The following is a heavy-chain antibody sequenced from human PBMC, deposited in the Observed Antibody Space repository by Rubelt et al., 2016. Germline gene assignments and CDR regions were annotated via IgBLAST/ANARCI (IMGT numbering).Heavy chain of an antibody. CDR2: IYYSGST. Sequence: QVQLQQWGAGLLKPSETLSLTSAVYGGSFSGYYWSWIRQPPGKGLEWIGSIYYSGSTYYNPSPKSRVTLPVAPSKNQFSLRLSSGTAADAAVYYCASGDPSIAVAGPVFDYWGQGTLVTVSS. V-gene: IGHV4-34*01. J-gene: IGHJ4*02. D-gene: IGHD6-19*01. CDR1: GGSFSGYY. CDR3: ASGDPSIAVAGPVFDY.